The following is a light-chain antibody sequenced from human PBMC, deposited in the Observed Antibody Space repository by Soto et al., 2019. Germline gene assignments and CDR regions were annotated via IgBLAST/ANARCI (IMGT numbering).Light chain of an antibody. CDR1: QSINSW. CDR3: QQYNSYPYT. Sequence: DIQMTQSPSTLSASVGDRVTITCRASQSINSWLAWYQQKPGNAPNLLIYKAPSLEGGVPSRFSGSGSGTKFPLTLSSLQPDDFATYSCQQYNSYPYTFGQGTKLEIK. V-gene: IGKV1-5*03. J-gene: IGKJ2*01. CDR2: KAP.